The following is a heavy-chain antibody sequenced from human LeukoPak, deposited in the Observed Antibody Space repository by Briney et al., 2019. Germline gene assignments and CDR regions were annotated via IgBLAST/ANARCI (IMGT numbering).Heavy chain of an antibody. D-gene: IGHD3-22*01. Sequence: GGSLRLSCAASGFTFSSYEMNWVRQAPGKGLEWVSYISSSVSTIYYADIVKGRFTITRDNSKNTLFLQMNSLRAEDTALYYCARGGSGYFVDLWGQGTMVTVSS. J-gene: IGHJ3*01. CDR2: ISSSVSTI. CDR3: ARGGSGYFVDL. CDR1: GFTFSSYE. V-gene: IGHV3-48*03.